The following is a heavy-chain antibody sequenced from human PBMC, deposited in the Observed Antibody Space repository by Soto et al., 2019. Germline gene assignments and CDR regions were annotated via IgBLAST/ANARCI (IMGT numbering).Heavy chain of an antibody. V-gene: IGHV5-51*01. J-gene: IGHJ6*02. Sequence: PGESLKISCEGSGYNFTTYWIGWVRQLPGKGLEWMGIIYPGDSNTRYSPSFQGQVTISADKSINIAYLQWNSLKASDTAMYYCARRSRSSMAKMDVWGQGTTVTVSS. CDR1: GYNFTTYW. CDR3: ARRSRSSMAKMDV. CDR2: IYPGDSNT. D-gene: IGHD6-6*01.